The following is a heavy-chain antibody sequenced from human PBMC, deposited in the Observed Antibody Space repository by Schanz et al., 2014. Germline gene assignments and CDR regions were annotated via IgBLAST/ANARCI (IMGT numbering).Heavy chain of an antibody. CDR2: MNESHSTI. V-gene: IGHV3-23*04. J-gene: IGHJ4*02. CDR1: GFSFSSYA. CDR3: ARKVVATIGGYYDN. Sequence: VQLVESGGGLVEPGGSLRLSCAASGFSFSSYAMGWVRQARGKGLEWVSAMNESHSTIYYADSVRGRFTISRDNAENTLFLQMNSLRAEDTAVYYCARKVVATIGGYYDNWGQGTLVTVSS. D-gene: IGHD5-12*01.